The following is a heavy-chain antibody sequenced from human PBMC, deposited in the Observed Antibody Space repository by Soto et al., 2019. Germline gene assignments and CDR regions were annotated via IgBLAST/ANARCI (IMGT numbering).Heavy chain of an antibody. Sequence: GGSLRLSCAASGFTFSSYAMSWVRQAPGKGLEWVSAISGSGGSTYYADSVKGRFTISRDNSKNTLYLQMNSLRAEDTAVYYCAKDLLLSTGPPLNYFDYWGQGTLVTVSS. CDR3: AKDLLLSTGPPLNYFDY. D-gene: IGHD2-8*02. CDR2: ISGSGGST. CDR1: GFTFSSYA. J-gene: IGHJ4*02. V-gene: IGHV3-23*01.